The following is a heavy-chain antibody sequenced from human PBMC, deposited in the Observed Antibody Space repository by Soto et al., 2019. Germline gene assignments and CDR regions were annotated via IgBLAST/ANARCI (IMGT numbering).Heavy chain of an antibody. J-gene: IGHJ4*02. CDR2: VHPNGNI. CDR3: GGGSDPYKCGL. V-gene: IGHV4-31*03. Sequence: QVQLQESGPGLVKPSQTLSLTCTVSGASVSSGLYFWDWIRQLPGKGLQWLGHVHPNGNIYYNPSFMCRFTAERYTSQNPVSLQLISVTAADTAVYYGGGGSDPYKCGLWGRGALVPVSS. CDR1: GASVSSGLYF. D-gene: IGHD3-16*01.